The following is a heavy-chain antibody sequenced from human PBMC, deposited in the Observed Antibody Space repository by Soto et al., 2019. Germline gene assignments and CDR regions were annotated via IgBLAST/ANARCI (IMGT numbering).Heavy chain of an antibody. CDR1: GFTFSDYY. D-gene: IGHD3-22*01. CDR2: ISSSSSYT. Sequence: GGSLGLSYAAAGFTFSDYYMSWIRQAPGKGLEWVSYISSSSSYTNYADSVKGRFTISRDNAKNSLYLQMNSLRPEDTAVYYCARETYYDSSGPLFDYWGQGTLVTVSS. CDR3: ARETYYDSSGPLFDY. J-gene: IGHJ4*02. V-gene: IGHV3-11*05.